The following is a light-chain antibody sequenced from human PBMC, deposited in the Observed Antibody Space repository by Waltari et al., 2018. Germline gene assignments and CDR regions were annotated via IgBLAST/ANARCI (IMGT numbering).Light chain of an antibody. J-gene: IGKJ2*01. Sequence: DIVLTQSPDSLAVSLGERATIKCKSSESVVFSANNKNYLAWYQQKPGQPPKLLITWASTRESGVPYRFSGSGSETDFTLTISSLQAEDVAVYYCQQCYTFPYTFGQGTKLEIK. CDR1: ESVVFSANNKNY. V-gene: IGKV4-1*01. CDR2: WAS. CDR3: QQCYTFPYT.